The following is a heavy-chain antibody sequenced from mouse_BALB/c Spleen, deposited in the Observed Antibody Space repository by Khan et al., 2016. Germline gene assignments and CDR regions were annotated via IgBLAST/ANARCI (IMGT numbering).Heavy chain of an antibody. CDR2: ISFSGTT. J-gene: IGHJ4*01. D-gene: IGHD4-1*02. CDR1: GDSITSGY. CDR3: SRYPQLGNAMDD. V-gene: IGHV3-8*02. Sequence: EVELVESGPSLVKPSQTLSLTCSVTGDSITSGYWNWIRQIPGNKLDYMGYISFSGTTYYNPFLKSRISITRATSKNHYYLLLNSVTPEDTATEYRSRYPQLGNAMDDWGQGTSVTVSS.